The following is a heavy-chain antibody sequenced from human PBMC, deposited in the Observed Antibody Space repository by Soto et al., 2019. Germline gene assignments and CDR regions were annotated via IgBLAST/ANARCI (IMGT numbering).Heavy chain of an antibody. CDR2: ISAFNGNT. D-gene: IGHD3-16*01. J-gene: IGHJ3*01. CDR3: ARSYYLADAFDV. V-gene: IGHV1-18*01. CDR1: CFRFSDYG. Sequence: ASVKVSCKASCFRFSDYGFNWLRQAPGQGLEWMGWISAFNGNTETAQGLQDRVTMTTDPSTTTAHMDLTNLTTDDTAIYYCARSYYLADAFDVWGQGTMVTVSS.